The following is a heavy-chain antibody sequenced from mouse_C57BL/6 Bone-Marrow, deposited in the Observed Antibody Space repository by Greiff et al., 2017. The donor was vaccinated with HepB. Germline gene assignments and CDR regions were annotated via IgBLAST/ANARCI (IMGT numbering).Heavy chain of an antibody. CDR3: ARGGIYYDYDKGYFDY. Sequence: QVQLQQPGAELVKPGASVKLSCKASGYTFTSYWMHWVKQRPGQGLEWIGMIHPNSGSTNYNEKFKSKATLTVDKSSSTAYRQLSSLTSEDSAVYYCARGGIYYDYDKGYFDYWGQGTTLTVSS. CDR1: GYTFTSYW. V-gene: IGHV1-64*01. J-gene: IGHJ2*01. D-gene: IGHD2-4*01. CDR2: IHPNSGST.